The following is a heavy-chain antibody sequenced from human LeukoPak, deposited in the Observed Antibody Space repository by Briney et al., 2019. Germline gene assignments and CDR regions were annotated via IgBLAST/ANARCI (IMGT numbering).Heavy chain of an antibody. CDR2: IRYDGSNK. Sequence: PGGSLRLSCAVSGFTFSSYGMHWVRQAPGKGLEWVAFIRYDGSNKYYADPVKGRFTISRDNSKNTMYLQMSSLRAEDTAVYYCAKDNERWVQFKGGEVIDYWGQGTLVTVSS. J-gene: IGHJ4*02. CDR3: AKDNERWVQFKGGEVIDY. CDR1: GFTFSSYG. V-gene: IGHV3-30*02. D-gene: IGHD5-24*01.